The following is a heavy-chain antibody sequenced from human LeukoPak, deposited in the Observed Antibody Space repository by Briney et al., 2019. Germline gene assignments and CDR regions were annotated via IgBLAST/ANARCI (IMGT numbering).Heavy chain of an antibody. CDR1: GVIISSYA. D-gene: IGHD6-19*01. CDR2: ISGSGSTI. V-gene: IGHV3-48*03. CDR3: ARLDASGLDY. Sequence: GGSLRLSCAASGVIISSYAMTWVRQAPGKGLEWVSYISGSGSTIYYADSVKGRFSISRDNAKNSLYLQMNSLRADDTAVYYCARLDASGLDYWGQGTLVTVSS. J-gene: IGHJ4*02.